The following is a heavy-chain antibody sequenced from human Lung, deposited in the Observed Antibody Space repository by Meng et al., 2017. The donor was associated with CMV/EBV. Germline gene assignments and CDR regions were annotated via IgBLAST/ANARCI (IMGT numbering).Heavy chain of an antibody. CDR3: ARYRGVDFWSGYYSFDQ. CDR2: VSPRSNYI. V-gene: IGHV3-21*01. J-gene: IGHJ4*02. D-gene: IGHD3-3*01. Sequence: LTFSSYSMNWVRAAPGKGLEWVSSVSPRSNYINYADSVKGRFTISRDNAKNSLYLQMNSLRAEDTAVYHCARYRGVDFWSGYYSFDQWGQGTLVTVSS. CDR1: LTFSSYS.